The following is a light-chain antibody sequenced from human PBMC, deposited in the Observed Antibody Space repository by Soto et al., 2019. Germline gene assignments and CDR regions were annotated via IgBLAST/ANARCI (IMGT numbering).Light chain of an antibody. V-gene: IGKV2-28*01. CDR3: MQGLQTPYT. Sequence: DIVMTQSPLSLPVTPGEPASISCRSSQSLLHTNGYNYLDWYLQKPGQSPQLLIYLGSNRASGVPDRFSGSGSGTDFTLKISRVEAEYVGVYYCMQGLQTPYTFGQGTKLEIK. J-gene: IGKJ2*01. CDR1: QSLLHTNGYNY. CDR2: LGS.